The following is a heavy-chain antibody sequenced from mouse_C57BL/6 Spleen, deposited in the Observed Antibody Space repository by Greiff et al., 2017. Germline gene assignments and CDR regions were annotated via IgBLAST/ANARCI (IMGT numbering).Heavy chain of an antibody. CDR2: IRNKANGYTT. J-gene: IGHJ3*01. Sequence: EVNVVESGGGLVQPGGSLSLSCAASGFTFTDYYMSWVRQPPGKALEWLGFIRNKANGYTTEYSASVKGRFTISRDNSQSILYLQMNALRAEDSATYYCARSTGRAWFAYWGQGTLVTVSA. D-gene: IGHD4-1*02. CDR3: ARSTGRAWFAY. V-gene: IGHV7-3*01. CDR1: GFTFTDYY.